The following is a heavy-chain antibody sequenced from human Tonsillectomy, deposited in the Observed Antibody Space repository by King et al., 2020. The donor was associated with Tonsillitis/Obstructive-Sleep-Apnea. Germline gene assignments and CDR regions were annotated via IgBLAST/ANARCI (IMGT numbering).Heavy chain of an antibody. D-gene: IGHD5-12*01. Sequence: VQLVESGGGVVQPGGSLRLSCAASGFTFSSYGMHWVRQAPGKGLEWVAVISYDGGNKYYTDSVKGRFTIPRDNSKNTLYLEMNSLRAEDTAVYYCAKDEGYGGMDVWGQGTPVTVSS. CDR3: AKDEGYGGMDV. CDR1: GFTFSSYG. CDR2: ISYDGGNK. J-gene: IGHJ6*02. V-gene: IGHV3-30*18.